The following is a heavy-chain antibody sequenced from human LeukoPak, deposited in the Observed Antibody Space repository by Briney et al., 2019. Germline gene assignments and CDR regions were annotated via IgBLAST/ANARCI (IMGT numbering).Heavy chain of an antibody. V-gene: IGHV1-18*01. CDR2: ISAYNGNT. CDR3: ARDEVDLVVPAALKYYYYGMDV. J-gene: IGHJ6*02. CDR1: VCTFSSYG. D-gene: IGHD2-2*01. Sequence: GASVNVSCKASVCTFSSYGISWVRQSPGQRLEWMGWISAYNGNTNYAQKLQGRVTMATDTSTSTAYMELRSLRSDDTAVYYCARDEVDLVVPAALKYYYYGMDVWGQGTTVTVSS.